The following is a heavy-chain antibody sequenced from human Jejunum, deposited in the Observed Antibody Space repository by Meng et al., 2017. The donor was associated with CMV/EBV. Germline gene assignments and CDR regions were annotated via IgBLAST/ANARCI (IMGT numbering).Heavy chain of an antibody. V-gene: IGHV3-53*01. Sequence: ASGFSVTSNYMTWVRQAPGKGLEWVSFIRNDGSTTYTASVQGRFTISRDNSKNTVYPQMNSLRAEDTALYYCARACRQVSNCYLDSWGQGTQVTVSS. D-gene: IGHD4-11*01. CDR3: ARACRQVSNCYLDS. CDR1: GFSVTSNY. J-gene: IGHJ4*02. CDR2: IRNDGST.